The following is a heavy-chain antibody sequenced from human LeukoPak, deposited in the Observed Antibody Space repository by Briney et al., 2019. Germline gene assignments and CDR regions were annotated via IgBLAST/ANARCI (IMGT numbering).Heavy chain of an antibody. V-gene: IGHV1-69*04. Sequence: SVKVSCKASGGTFSSYAISWVRQAPGQGLEWMGRIIPILGIANYAQKFQGRVTITADKSTSTAYMELSSLRSEDTAVYYGARDPPRSSSGWRDDYWGQGTLVTVSS. CDR1: GGTFSSYA. D-gene: IGHD6-19*01. J-gene: IGHJ4*02. CDR2: IIPILGIA. CDR3: ARDPPRSSSGWRDDY.